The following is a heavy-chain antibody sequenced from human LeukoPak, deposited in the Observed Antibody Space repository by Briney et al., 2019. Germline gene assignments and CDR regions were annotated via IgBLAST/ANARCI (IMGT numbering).Heavy chain of an antibody. CDR3: ARQLGYCSDGTCYFDY. V-gene: IGHV3-23*01. Sequence: QPGGPLRLSCAASGFTSSSYGMSWVRQAPGKGLEWVSAISGSGGSTYYADSVKGRFTISRDNSKNTLYLQMDSLRADDTAIYHCARQLGYCSDGTCYFDYWGQGTLVTVSS. CDR2: ISGSGGST. D-gene: IGHD2-15*01. J-gene: IGHJ4*02. CDR1: GFTSSSYG.